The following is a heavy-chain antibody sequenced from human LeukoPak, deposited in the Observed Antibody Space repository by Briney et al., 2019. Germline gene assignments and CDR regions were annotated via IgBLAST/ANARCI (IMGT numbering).Heavy chain of an antibody. CDR1: GFSITSYY. D-gene: IGHD1-26*01. Sequence: SETLSLTCTVYGFSITSYYWSWIRQPPGKGLEWIGLIHYSGSTTYNPSLKSRVTISIDTSKNQFSLQLSSVTAADTAVYYCARDIRAVGATHYFYYWAQGTLVTVTS. CDR2: IHYSGST. V-gene: IGHV4-59*01. CDR3: ARDIRAVGATHYFYY. J-gene: IGHJ4*02.